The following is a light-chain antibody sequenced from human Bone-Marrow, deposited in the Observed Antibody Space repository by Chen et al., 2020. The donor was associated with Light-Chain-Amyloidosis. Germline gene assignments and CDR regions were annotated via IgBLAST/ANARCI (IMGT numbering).Light chain of an antibody. V-gene: IGLV3-21*02. CDR3: QVWDRSSDRPV. Sequence: SYVLTQPSSVSVAPGQTATIACGGNNIGSTSVHWYQQTPGQAPLLVVYDDSDRPPGIPERFSGSNSGNTATLTISRVEAGDEADYYCQVWDRSSDRPVFGGGTKLTVL. J-gene: IGLJ3*02. CDR1: NIGSTS. CDR2: DDS.